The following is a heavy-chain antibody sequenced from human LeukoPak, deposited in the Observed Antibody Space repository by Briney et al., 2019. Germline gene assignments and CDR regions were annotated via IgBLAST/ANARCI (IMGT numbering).Heavy chain of an antibody. J-gene: IGHJ6*03. V-gene: IGHV4-59*01. CDR1: GGSINSYY. CDR3: ARWYCSSDTCYHMDV. Sequence: SETLSLTCTVSGGSINSYYWSWIRQPPGEGLEWIGYIYYSGSTSYNPSLKSRVTMSLDTSKNQLSLKLSSVTAADTAVYYCARWYCSSDTCYHMDVWGKGTTVTVS. CDR2: IYYSGST. D-gene: IGHD2-2*01.